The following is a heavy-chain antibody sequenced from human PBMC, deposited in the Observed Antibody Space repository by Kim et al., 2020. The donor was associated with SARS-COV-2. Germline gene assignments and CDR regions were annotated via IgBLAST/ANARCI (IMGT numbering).Heavy chain of an antibody. V-gene: IGHV1-18*01. Sequence: ASVKVSCKASGYTFTSYGISWVRQAPGQWLEWMGWISAYNGNTNYAQKLQGRVTMTTDTSTSTAYMELRSLRSDDTAVYYCARDPGWELINYYYYYYMDVWGKGTTVTVSS. D-gene: IGHD1-26*01. CDR3: ARDPGWELINYYYYYYMDV. J-gene: IGHJ6*03. CDR2: ISAYNGNT. CDR1: GYTFTSYG.